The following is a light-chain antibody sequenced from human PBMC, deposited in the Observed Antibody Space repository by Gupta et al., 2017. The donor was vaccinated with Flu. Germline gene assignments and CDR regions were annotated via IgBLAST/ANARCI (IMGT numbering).Light chain of an antibody. CDR2: STS. CDR1: QVIDGW. Sequence: IITFRASQVIDGWITWYQHRPGKAPRMLVYSTSLLKSGVASRFRGSGSATHFTLTISDLQPDDFATYYCQQAKTFPFTFGPGTK. V-gene: IGKV1-12*01. J-gene: IGKJ3*01. CDR3: QQAKTFPFT.